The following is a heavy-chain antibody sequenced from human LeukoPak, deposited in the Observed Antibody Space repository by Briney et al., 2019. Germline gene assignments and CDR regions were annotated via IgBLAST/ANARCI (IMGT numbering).Heavy chain of an antibody. J-gene: IGHJ6*04. CDR2: IIPIFGTA. V-gene: IGHV1-69*06. Sequence: ASVKVSCKASRGTFSSYAISWVRQAPGQGLEWMGGIIPIFGTANYAQKFQGRVTITADKSTSTAYMELSSLRSEDTAVYYCARVEITMVRDGSYYYYGMDVWGKGTTVTVSS. CDR1: RGTFSSYA. D-gene: IGHD3-10*01. CDR3: ARVEITMVRDGSYYYYGMDV.